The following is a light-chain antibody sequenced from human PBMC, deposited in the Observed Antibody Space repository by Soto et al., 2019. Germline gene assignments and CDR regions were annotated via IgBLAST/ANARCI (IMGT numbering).Light chain of an antibody. J-gene: IGLJ1*01. CDR2: EVT. V-gene: IGLV2-14*01. Sequence: QSVLTQPASVSVSPGQSVTISCTGTSRDIAGYNYISWFQQHPGKAPKLLIYEVTARPSGVSNRFSGSKSGNTASLTISGLQAEDEADYYCTSYTSSSFYVFGTGTKVTVL. CDR3: TSYTSSSFYV. CDR1: SRDIAGYNY.